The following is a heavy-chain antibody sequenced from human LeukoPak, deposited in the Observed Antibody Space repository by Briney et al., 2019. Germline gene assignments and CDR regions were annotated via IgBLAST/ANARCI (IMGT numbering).Heavy chain of an antibody. J-gene: IGHJ4*02. Sequence: ASVKVSCKASGYTFTNDNINWVRQATGQGLEWMGWMNPNNGNTGFAQKFQDRVTLTRNTSMSTAYMELSSLTSKDTAVYYCAKISGGFARSFDYWGQGTLVTVSS. D-gene: IGHD3-10*01. CDR3: AKISGGFARSFDY. CDR1: GYTFTNDN. CDR2: MNPNNGNT. V-gene: IGHV1-8*01.